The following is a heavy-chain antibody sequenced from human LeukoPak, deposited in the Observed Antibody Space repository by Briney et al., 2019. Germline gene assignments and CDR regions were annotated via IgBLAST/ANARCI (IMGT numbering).Heavy chain of an antibody. CDR1: GFTFSSYA. V-gene: IGHV3-30-3*01. D-gene: IGHD6-6*01. CDR3: ARSRSSYSSSSGGDY. Sequence: PGGSLRLSCAASGFTFSSYAMHWVRQAPGKGLEWVAVISYDGSNKYYADSVKGRFTTSRDNSKNTLYLQMNSLRAEDTAVYYCARSRSSYSSSSGGDYWGQGTLVTVSS. CDR2: ISYDGSNK. J-gene: IGHJ4*02.